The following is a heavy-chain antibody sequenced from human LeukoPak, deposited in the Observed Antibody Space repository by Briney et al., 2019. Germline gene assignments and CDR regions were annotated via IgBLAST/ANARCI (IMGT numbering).Heavy chain of an antibody. J-gene: IGHJ4*02. Sequence: GASVKVSCKASGGTFSSYAISWVRQAPGQGLEWMGGIIPIFGTANYAQKFQGRVTITTDESTSTAYMELSSLRSEDTAVYYCARAGFWSGSDYYFDYWGQGTLVTVSS. D-gene: IGHD3-3*01. V-gene: IGHV1-69*05. CDR1: GGTFSSYA. CDR2: IIPIFGTA. CDR3: ARAGFWSGSDYYFDY.